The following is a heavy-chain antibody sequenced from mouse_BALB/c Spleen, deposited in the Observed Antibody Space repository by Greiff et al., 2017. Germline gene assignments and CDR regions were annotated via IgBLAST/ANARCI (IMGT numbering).Heavy chain of an antibody. CDR1: GYTFTSYT. CDR3: ARWNYYGSSYGFDY. CDR2: INPSSGYT. Sequence: QVQLQQSAAELARPGASVKMSCKASGYTFTSYTMHWVKQRPGQGLEWIGYINPSSGYTEYNQKFKDKTTLTADKSSSTAYMQLSSLTSEDSAVYYCARWNYYGSSYGFDYWGQGTTLTVSS. V-gene: IGHV1-4*02. J-gene: IGHJ2*01. D-gene: IGHD1-1*01.